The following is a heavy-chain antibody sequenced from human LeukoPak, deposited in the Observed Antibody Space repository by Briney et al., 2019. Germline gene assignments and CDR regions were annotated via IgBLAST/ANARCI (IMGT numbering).Heavy chain of an antibody. V-gene: IGHV4-61*01. Sequence: SETLSLTCTVSGGSVSSGSYYWSWIRQPPGTGLEWIGYIYYSGSTNYNPSLKSRVTISVDTSKKQFSLKLSSVTAADTAVYYCARAGSQSDYGERLDYWGQGTLVTVSS. D-gene: IGHD4-17*01. CDR3: ARAGSQSDYGERLDY. CDR1: GGSVSSGSYY. CDR2: IYYSGST. J-gene: IGHJ4*02.